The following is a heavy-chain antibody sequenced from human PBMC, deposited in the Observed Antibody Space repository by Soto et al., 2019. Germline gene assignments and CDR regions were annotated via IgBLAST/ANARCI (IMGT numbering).Heavy chain of an antibody. V-gene: IGHV1-69*13. Sequence: GASVKVSCKASGGTFSSHAISWLRQAPGQGLEWMGGIIPIFGTANYAQKFQGRVTITADESTSTAYMELSSLRSEDTAVYYCARAIPTPTSIAAPGSRRASFYYYYGMDVWGQGTTVTVSS. CDR1: GGTFSSHA. CDR3: ARAIPTPTSIAAPGSRRASFYYYYGMDV. D-gene: IGHD6-6*01. CDR2: IIPIFGTA. J-gene: IGHJ6*02.